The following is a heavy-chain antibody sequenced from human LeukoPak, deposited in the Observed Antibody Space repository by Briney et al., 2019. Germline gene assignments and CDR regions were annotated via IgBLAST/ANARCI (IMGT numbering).Heavy chain of an antibody. CDR3: AKEWELLVGPFDY. V-gene: IGHV3-33*06. CDR2: IWYDGSSK. D-gene: IGHD1-26*01. CDR1: GFSFSAYG. J-gene: IGHJ4*02. Sequence: GRSLRLSCAASGFSFSAYGVHWVRQAPGKGLEWVAVIWYDGSSKDYADSVKGRFTLSRDNSKNTLYLQMNSLRAEDTAVYYCAKEWELLVGPFDYWGQGTLVTVSS.